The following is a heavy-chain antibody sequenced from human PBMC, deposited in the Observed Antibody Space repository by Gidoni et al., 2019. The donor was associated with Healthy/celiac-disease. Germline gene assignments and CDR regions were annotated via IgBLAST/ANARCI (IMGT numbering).Heavy chain of an antibody. CDR3: THRLRGSQTDY. J-gene: IGHJ4*02. CDR2: IDWNDDK. V-gene: IGHV2-5*01. D-gene: IGHD3-3*01. CDR1: GFSLSTSGVG. Sequence: QITLKESGPTLVKPTQTLKLTCTFSGFSLSTSGVGVGWLRQPPGKALEWLALIDWNDDKRYSPSLKSRLTVTKDASKNQVVLTMTNLDPVDTATYYCTHRLRGSQTDYWGQGTLVTVSS.